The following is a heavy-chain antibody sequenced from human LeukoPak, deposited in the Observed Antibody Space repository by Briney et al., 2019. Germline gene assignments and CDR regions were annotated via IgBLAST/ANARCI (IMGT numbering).Heavy chain of an antibody. D-gene: IGHD6-13*01. Sequence: GGSLRLSCAVSGFTFSDYGMHWVRQAPGKGLEWVAFIRYDGSKKHYADSVKGRFTISRDNSKNTLYLQMNSLRTEDTAVYYCAREGIAAAVDYWGQGTLVTVSS. V-gene: IGHV3-30*02. CDR3: AREGIAAAVDY. CDR1: GFTFSDYG. J-gene: IGHJ4*02. CDR2: IRYDGSKK.